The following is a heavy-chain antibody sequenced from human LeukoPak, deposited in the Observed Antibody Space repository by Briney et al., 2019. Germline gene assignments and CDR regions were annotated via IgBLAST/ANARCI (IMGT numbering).Heavy chain of an antibody. CDR2: INPSDGSR. CDR1: GYTFTNYY. J-gene: IGHJ4*02. CDR3: ARAQFYGDPSGY. D-gene: IGHD4-17*01. V-gene: IGHV1-46*01. Sequence: GASVKVSCKASGYTFTNYYMHWVRQAPGQGLEWMGIINPSDGSRSYPQKFQGRVTMTRDTPTSTVYMELSSLRSEDTAVYYCARAQFYGDPSGYWGQGTLVTVSS.